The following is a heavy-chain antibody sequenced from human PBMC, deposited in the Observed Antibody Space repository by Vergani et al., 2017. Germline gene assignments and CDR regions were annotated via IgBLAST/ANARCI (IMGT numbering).Heavy chain of an antibody. Sequence: EVQLVESGGGLVKPGGSLRLSCAASGFTFSSYSMNWVRQAPGKGLEWVSSISSSSSYIYYADSVKGRFTISRDNAKNSLYLQMNSLRAEDTAVYYCAGGNYDFWSGYWNPVTYYYYMDVWGKGTTVTVSS. CDR1: GFTFSSYS. V-gene: IGHV3-21*01. CDR3: AGGNYDFWSGYWNPVTYYYYMDV. J-gene: IGHJ6*03. CDR2: ISSSSSYI. D-gene: IGHD3-3*01.